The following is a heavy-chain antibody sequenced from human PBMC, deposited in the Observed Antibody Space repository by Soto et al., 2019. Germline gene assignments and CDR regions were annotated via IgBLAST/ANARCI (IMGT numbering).Heavy chain of an antibody. Sequence: ASVKVSCKASGYTFTSYAMHWVRQAPGQRLEWMGWINAGNGNTKYSQKFQGRVTITRDTSASTAYMELSSLRSEDTAVYYCARGVWYSGSYYWFDPWGQGTLVTVSS. J-gene: IGHJ5*02. CDR1: GYTFTSYA. V-gene: IGHV1-3*01. CDR2: INAGNGNT. D-gene: IGHD1-26*01. CDR3: ARGVWYSGSYYWFDP.